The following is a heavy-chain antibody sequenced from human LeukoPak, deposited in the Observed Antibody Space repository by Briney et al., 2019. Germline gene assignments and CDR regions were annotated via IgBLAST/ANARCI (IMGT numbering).Heavy chain of an antibody. CDR3: ARDSGNGMATIR. D-gene: IGHD5-24*01. CDR2: IIPIFGTA. V-gene: IGHV1-69*13. Sequence: ASVKVSCKASGGTFSSYAISWVRQAPGQGLEWMGGIIPIFGTANYAQKFQGRVTITADESTSTAYMELSSLRSEDTAVYYCARDSGNGMATIRWGQGTLVTVSS. CDR1: GGTFSSYA. J-gene: IGHJ4*02.